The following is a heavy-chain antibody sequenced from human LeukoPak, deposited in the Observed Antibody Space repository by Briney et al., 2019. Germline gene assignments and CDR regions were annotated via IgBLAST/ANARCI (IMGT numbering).Heavy chain of an antibody. CDR3: ARDGGAAAGY. Sequence: PAGSLRLSCAASGFTVSNNYMSWVRQAPGKGLEWVSVMYRGGSTYYADSVQGRFTMSRDNSKNTLYLQMNSLRAEDTAVYYCARDGGAAAGYWGQGTLVTVSS. J-gene: IGHJ4*02. CDR1: GFTVSNNY. CDR2: MYRGGST. D-gene: IGHD6-13*01. V-gene: IGHV3-66*01.